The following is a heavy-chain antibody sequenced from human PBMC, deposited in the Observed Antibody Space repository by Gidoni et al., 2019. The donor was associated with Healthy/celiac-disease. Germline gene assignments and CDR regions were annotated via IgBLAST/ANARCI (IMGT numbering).Heavy chain of an antibody. V-gene: IGHV1-69*01. D-gene: IGHD1-26*01. Sequence: QVQLVQSGAEVKKPGSSVKVSCKASGGTFSSHAISWVRQAPGQGLEWMGGVIPIFGTANYAQKFQGRVTITADESTSTAYMELSSLRSEDTAVYYCARETVGATANFDYWGQGTLVTVSS. CDR3: ARETVGATANFDY. CDR2: VIPIFGTA. CDR1: GGTFSSHA. J-gene: IGHJ4*02.